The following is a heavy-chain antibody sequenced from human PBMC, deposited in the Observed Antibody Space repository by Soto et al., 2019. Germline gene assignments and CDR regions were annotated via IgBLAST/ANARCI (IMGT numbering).Heavy chain of an antibody. Sequence: QVPLVESGGGVVQPGRSLRLSCAASGFPFSSYAMHWVRRAPGPGLEWVAVISYDGRNQYYADSVKGRFTISRDNSKNTLYLQMNSLRAEDTAVYYCAIFYYYDSISGAFDIWGQGTMVTVSS. J-gene: IGHJ3*02. CDR1: GFPFSSYA. V-gene: IGHV3-30-3*01. D-gene: IGHD3-22*01. CDR3: AIFYYYDSISGAFDI. CDR2: ISYDGRNQ.